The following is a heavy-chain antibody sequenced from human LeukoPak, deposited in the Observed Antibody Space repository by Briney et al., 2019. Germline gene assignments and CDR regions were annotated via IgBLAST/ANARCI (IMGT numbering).Heavy chain of an antibody. Sequence: GGSLRLSCAASGFTFSNAWMSWVRQAPGKGPEWVGRIKSKTDGGATDYTAPVKGRSTLSRADSKNTLYLKMNSLKSEDTAVYYCTTGPFDYYGSASYLANGMDVWGQGTTVTVSS. D-gene: IGHD3-10*01. CDR1: GFTFSNAW. CDR2: IKSKTDGGAT. J-gene: IGHJ6*02. V-gene: IGHV3-15*01. CDR3: TTGPFDYYGSASYLANGMDV.